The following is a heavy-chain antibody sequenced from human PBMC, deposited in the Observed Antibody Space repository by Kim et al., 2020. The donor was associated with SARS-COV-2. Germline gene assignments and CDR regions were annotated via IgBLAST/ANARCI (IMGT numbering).Heavy chain of an antibody. D-gene: IGHD3-22*01. J-gene: IGHJ4*02. CDR2: VSRSGGT. Sequence: SETLSLICTVSGGSISNSYWSWIRQPPGKGLEWIGYVSRSGGTIYNHSLKSRVTISVDTSKNQLSLRLTSVTAAATAVYYCARHGFYYDSSGYDNWGQGT. CDR3: ARHGFYYDSSGYDN. V-gene: IGHV4-59*08. CDR1: GGSISNSY.